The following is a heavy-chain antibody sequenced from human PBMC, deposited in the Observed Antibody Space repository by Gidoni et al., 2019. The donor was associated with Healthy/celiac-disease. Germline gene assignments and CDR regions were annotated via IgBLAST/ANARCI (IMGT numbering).Heavy chain of an antibody. CDR3: TTGTWFGELFANAFDI. D-gene: IGHD3-10*01. Sequence: EVQLVESGGGLVKPGGSLRLSCAASGFTFSNAWLSWVRQAPGKGLEWVGRIKSKTDGGTTDYAAPVKGRFTISRDDSKNTLYLQMNSLKTEDTAVYYCTTGTWFGELFANAFDIWGQGTMVTVSS. CDR2: IKSKTDGGTT. J-gene: IGHJ3*02. CDR1: GFTFSNAW. V-gene: IGHV3-15*01.